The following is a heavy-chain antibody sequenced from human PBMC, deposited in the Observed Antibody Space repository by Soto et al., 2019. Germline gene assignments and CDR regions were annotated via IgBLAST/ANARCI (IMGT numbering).Heavy chain of an antibody. CDR1: GGSISSGDYY. Sequence: PSETLSLTCTVSGGSISSGDYYWSWIRQPPGKGLEWIWYIYYSGSAYYNPSLKIRVTISVDTSKNQFSLKLSSVTAADTPVYYCARYSYHFDYWGQGTLVTVSS. CDR3: ARYSYHFDY. J-gene: IGHJ4*02. V-gene: IGHV4-30-4*01. D-gene: IGHD5-18*01. CDR2: IYYSGSA.